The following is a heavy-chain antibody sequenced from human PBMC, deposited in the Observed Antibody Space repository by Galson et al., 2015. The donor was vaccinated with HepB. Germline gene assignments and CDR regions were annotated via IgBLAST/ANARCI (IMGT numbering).Heavy chain of an antibody. CDR2: IYSGGST. CDR1: GFTVSSNY. J-gene: IGHJ5*02. V-gene: IGHV3-66*02. Sequence: SLRLSCAASGFTVSSNYMSWVRQAPGKGLDWVSVIYSGGSTYYADSVKGRFTISRDNSKNTLYLQMNSLRAEDTAVYYCARWDSSSWFDPWGQGTLVTVSS. D-gene: IGHD6-13*01. CDR3: ARWDSSSWFDP.